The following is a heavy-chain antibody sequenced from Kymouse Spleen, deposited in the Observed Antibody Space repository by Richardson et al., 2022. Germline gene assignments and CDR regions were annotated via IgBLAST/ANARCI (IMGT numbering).Heavy chain of an antibody. V-gene: IGHV3-9*01. D-gene: IGHD4-17*01. Sequence: EVQLVESGGGLVQPGRSLRLSCAASGFTFDDYAMHWVRQAPGKGLEWVSGISWNSGSIGYADSVKGRFTISRDNAKNSLYLQMNSLRAEDTALYYCAKDIGDGDYIFDYWGQGTLVTVSS. J-gene: IGHJ4*02. CDR2: ISWNSGSI. CDR1: GFTFDDYA. CDR3: AKDIGDGDYIFDY.